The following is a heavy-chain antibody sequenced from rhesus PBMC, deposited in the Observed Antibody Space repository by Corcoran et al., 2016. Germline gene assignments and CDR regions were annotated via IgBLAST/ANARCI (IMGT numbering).Heavy chain of an antibody. V-gene: IGHV4-173*01. CDR3: ARVYSNYVGPDHWYVDL. CDR1: GGSISSNY. CDR2: SSGSGGRT. J-gene: IGHJ2*01. D-gene: IGHD4-23*01. Sequence: QLQLQESGPGLVKPSETLSLTCAVSGGSISSNYWSWIRPPPGTGLAWIGRSSGSGGRTDYNPALKSRVTIPKEAPKNQFSLKLSFGTSADTAVYDCARVYSNYVGPDHWYVDLWGPGTPITIPA.